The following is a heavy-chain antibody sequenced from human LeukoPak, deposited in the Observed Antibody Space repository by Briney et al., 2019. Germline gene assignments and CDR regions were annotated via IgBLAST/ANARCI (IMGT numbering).Heavy chain of an antibody. V-gene: IGHV3-30*18. CDR2: ISYDGSNE. CDR1: GFTFSNNG. CDR3: AKDFFIAAAGPDY. J-gene: IGHJ4*02. Sequence: GGSLRLSCAASGFTFSNNGMHWVRQAPGKGLEWVAVISYDGSNEYYADSVKGRFTISRDSFKNTLYLQMNSLRAEDTAMYYCAKDFFIAAAGPDYWGQGTLVTVSS. D-gene: IGHD6-13*01.